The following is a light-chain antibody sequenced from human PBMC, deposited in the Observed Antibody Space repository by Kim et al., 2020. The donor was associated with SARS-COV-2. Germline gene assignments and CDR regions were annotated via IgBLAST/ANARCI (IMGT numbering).Light chain of an antibody. CDR2: RDS. J-gene: IGLJ1*01. CDR3: QVWDRSTASYV. V-gene: IGLV3-9*01. CDR1: HIGSKN. Sequence: SYELTQPLSVSVALGQTARITCGRHHIGSKNVDWCQQKPGQAPVVVIYRDSNRPSGIPERFSGSNSGNTATLTISRVQAGDEADYYCQVWDRSTASYVFGNGTKVTVL.